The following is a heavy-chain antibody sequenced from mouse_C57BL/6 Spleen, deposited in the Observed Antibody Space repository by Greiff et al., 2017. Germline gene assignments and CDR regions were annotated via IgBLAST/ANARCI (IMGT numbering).Heavy chain of an antibody. Sequence: VQVVESGAELARPGASVKLSCKASGYTFTSYGISWVKQRTGQGLEWIGEIYPRSGNTYYNEKFKGKATLTADKSSSTAYMELRSLTSEDSAVYFCARGGDYSYAMDYWGQGTSVTVSS. V-gene: IGHV1-81*01. CDR2: IYPRSGNT. CDR3: ARGGDYSYAMDY. J-gene: IGHJ4*01. D-gene: IGHD2-13*01. CDR1: GYTFTSYG.